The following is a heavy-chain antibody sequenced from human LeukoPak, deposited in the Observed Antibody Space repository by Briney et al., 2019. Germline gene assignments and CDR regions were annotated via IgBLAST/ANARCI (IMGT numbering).Heavy chain of an antibody. J-gene: IGHJ4*02. Sequence: WASVTVSCKASGGTFSSYAISWVRQAPGQGLEWMGGIIPIFGTANYAQKFQGRVTITADESTSTAYMELSSLRSEDTAVYYCAEGSPYDFWSGYPPLDYWGQGTLVTVSS. V-gene: IGHV1-69*13. CDR3: AEGSPYDFWSGYPPLDY. CDR1: GGTFSSYA. CDR2: IIPIFGTA. D-gene: IGHD3-3*01.